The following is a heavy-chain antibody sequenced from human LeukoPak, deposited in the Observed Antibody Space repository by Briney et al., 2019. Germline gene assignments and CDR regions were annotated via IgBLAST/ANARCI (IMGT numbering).Heavy chain of an antibody. CDR2: ISGSGGST. CDR3: AKSGPVHRYYYYGMDV. V-gene: IGHV3-23*01. J-gene: IGHJ6*02. CDR1: GFTFSSYA. Sequence: GGSLGLSCAASGFTFSSYAMSWVRQAPGKGLEWVSAISGSGGSTYYADSVKGRFTISRDNSKNTLYLQMNSLRAEDTAVYYCAKSGPVHRYYYYGMDVWGQGTTVTVSS. D-gene: IGHD2-21*01.